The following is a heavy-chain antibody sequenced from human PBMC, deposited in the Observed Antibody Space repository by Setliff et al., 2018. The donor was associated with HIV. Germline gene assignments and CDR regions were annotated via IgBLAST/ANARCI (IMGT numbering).Heavy chain of an antibody. Sequence: ASVKVSCKASGYTFTDYYMHWVQQAPGKGLEWMGRIDPEDGETNYAQRFQGRVSITADASTSTAYMELSSLRSEDTAMYFCARDNYYDTSGAIGYWGQGTMVTVSS. CDR2: IDPEDGET. D-gene: IGHD3-22*01. V-gene: IGHV1-69-2*01. CDR1: GYTFTDYY. J-gene: IGHJ4*02. CDR3: ARDNYYDTSGAIGY.